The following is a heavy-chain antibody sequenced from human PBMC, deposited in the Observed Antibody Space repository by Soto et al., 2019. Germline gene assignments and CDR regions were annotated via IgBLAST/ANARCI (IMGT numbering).Heavy chain of an antibody. V-gene: IGHV3-7*03. J-gene: IGHJ6*02. D-gene: IGHD4-17*01. CDR1: GFTFSSYW. CDR2: IKQDGSEK. Sequence: GGSLRLSCAASGFTFSSYWMRWVRQAPGKGLEWVANIKQDGSEKYYVDSVKGRFTISRDNAKNSLYLQMNSLRAEDTAVYYCAKHDYGGNLPYYYGMDVWGQGTTVTVSS. CDR3: AKHDYGGNLPYYYGMDV.